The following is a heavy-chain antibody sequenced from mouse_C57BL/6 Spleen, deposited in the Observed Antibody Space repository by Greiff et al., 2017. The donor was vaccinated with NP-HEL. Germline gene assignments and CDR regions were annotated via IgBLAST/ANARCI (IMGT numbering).Heavy chain of an antibody. D-gene: IGHD1-1*01. J-gene: IGHJ2*01. Sequence: QVQLQQPGAELVKPGASVKLSCKASGYTFTSYWMQWVKQRPGQGLEWIGEIDPSDSYTNYNQKFKGKATLTVDTSSSTAYMQLSSLTSEDSAVYYCARNDYGSSYDYWGQGTTLTVSS. CDR3: ARNDYGSSYDY. CDR2: IDPSDSYT. CDR1: GYTFTSYW. V-gene: IGHV1-50*01.